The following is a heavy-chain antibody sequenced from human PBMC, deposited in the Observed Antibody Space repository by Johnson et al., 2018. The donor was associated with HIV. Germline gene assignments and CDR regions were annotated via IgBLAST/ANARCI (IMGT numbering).Heavy chain of an antibody. V-gene: IGHV3-9*01. CDR3: ARGQTAYSGYDVPLDI. CDR1: GFTFDDYA. CDR2: ISWNSGSI. J-gene: IGHJ3*02. D-gene: IGHD5-12*01. Sequence: VQLVESGGGLVQPGRSLRLSCAASGFTFDDYAMHWVRQAPGKGLEWVSGISWNSGSIGYADSVKGRFTISRDHANSSLYLQMNSLRAEDTAVYYCARGQTAYSGYDVPLDIWGQGTMVTVSS.